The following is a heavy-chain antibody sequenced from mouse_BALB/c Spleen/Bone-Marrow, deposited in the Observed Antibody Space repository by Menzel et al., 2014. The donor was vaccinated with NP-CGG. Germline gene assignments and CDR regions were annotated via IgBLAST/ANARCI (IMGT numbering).Heavy chain of an antibody. CDR2: INPYNDGT. J-gene: IGHJ2*01. CDR3: ARRGRIAEGLGY. CDR1: GYTFTSYV. D-gene: IGHD6-1*01. Sequence: VQLQQSGPELVKPGASVKMSKASGYTFTSYVMHWVKQKPGQGLEWIGYINPYNDGTKYNEKFKGKATLTSDKSSSTAYMELSSLTSEDSAVYYCARRGRIAEGLGYWGQGTTLTVSS. V-gene: IGHV1-14*01.